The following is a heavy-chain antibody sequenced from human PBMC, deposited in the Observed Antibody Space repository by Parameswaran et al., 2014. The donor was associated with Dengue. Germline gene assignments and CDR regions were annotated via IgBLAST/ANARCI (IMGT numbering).Heavy chain of an antibody. CDR2: INGDGSTT. J-gene: IGHJ5*01. V-gene: IGHV3-74*01. Sequence: WIRQPPGKGLVWVSHINGDGSTTSYADSVKGRFTISRDNAKNTLFLQMNSLRAEDTAVYYCVRPWTDCSGTNCYTWFDPWGQGTMVTVSS. CDR3: VRPWTDCSGTNCYTWFDP. D-gene: IGHD2-2*02.